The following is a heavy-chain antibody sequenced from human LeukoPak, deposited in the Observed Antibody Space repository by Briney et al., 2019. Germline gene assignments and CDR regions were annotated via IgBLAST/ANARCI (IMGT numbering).Heavy chain of an antibody. Sequence: SQTLSLTCAVSGGSISGGGYSWSWIRQPPGKGLEWIGYMYHSGSTYYNPSLKSRATISVDRSKNQFFLKLSSVTAADTAVYYCARVVPMVRGVRIANCFDPWRQGTLVTVSS. D-gene: IGHD3-10*01. CDR2: MYHSGST. J-gene: IGHJ5*02. CDR1: GGSISGGGYS. V-gene: IGHV4-30-2*01. CDR3: ARVVPMVRGVRIANCFDP.